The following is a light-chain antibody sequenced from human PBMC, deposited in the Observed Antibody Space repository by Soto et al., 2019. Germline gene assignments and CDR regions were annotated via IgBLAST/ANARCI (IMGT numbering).Light chain of an antibody. J-gene: IGLJ1*01. CDR3: SSFTSTSTLYV. V-gene: IGLV2-14*01. CDR2: EVS. CDR1: SSDVGGYNS. Sequence: QSALTQPASVSGSPGQSITISCTGTSSDVGGYNSVSWYQQHPGKAPKLMIYEVSNRPSGVSNRFSGSKSANTASLTISGLQAEDEADYYCSSFTSTSTLYVFGTGTKVTVL.